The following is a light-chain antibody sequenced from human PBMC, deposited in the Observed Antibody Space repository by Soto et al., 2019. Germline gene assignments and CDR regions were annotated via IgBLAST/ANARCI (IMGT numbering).Light chain of an antibody. CDR1: SSDVGGYNY. CDR2: DVS. V-gene: IGLV2-14*01. J-gene: IGLJ1*01. CDR3: SSYTSSSTLV. Sequence: QSVLTQPASVSGSPGQPITISCTGTSSDVGGYNYVSWYQQHPGKAPKLMIYDVSNRPSGVSNRFSGSKSGNTASLTISGLQAEDEADYYCSSYTSSSTLVFGTGTKVPVL.